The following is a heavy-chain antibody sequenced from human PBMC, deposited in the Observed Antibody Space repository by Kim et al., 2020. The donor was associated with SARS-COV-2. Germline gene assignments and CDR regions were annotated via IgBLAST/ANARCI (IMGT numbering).Heavy chain of an antibody. CDR3: ARDGPFGEGMDV. Sequence: SETLSLTCTVSGGSISSGGYYWSWIRQHPGKGLEWIGYIYYSGSTYYNPSLKSRVTISVDTSKNQFSLKLSSVTAADTAVYYCARDGPFGEGMDVWGQGTTVTVSS. D-gene: IGHD3-10*01. CDR1: GGSISSGGYY. CDR2: IYYSGST. V-gene: IGHV4-31*03. J-gene: IGHJ6*02.